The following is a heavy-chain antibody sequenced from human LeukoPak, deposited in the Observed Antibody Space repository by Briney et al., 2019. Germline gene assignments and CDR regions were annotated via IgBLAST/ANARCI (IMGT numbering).Heavy chain of an antibody. J-gene: IGHJ4*02. V-gene: IGHV3-66*02. CDR1: GFTVSSNY. Sequence: GGSLRLSCAASGFTVSSNYMSWVRQAPGKGLEWVSVIYSGGSTYYADSVKGRFTISRDNSKNTLYLQMNSLRAEDTAVYYCAKAPASGVMGAPDYWGQGTLVTVSS. CDR3: AKAPASGVMGAPDY. CDR2: IYSGGST. D-gene: IGHD1-26*01.